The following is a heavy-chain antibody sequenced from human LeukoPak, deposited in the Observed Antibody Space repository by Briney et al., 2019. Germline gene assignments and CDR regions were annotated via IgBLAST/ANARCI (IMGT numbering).Heavy chain of an antibody. CDR2: INPSGGST. CDR3: ARDPSFGAANRPGGDY. Sequence: ASVKVSCKASGYTFTSYYMHWVRQAPGQGLEWMGIINPSGGSTSYAQKFQGRVTMTTDTSTSTAYMELRSLRSDDTAVYYCARDPSFGAANRPGGDYWGQGTLVTVSS. J-gene: IGHJ4*02. V-gene: IGHV1-46*01. D-gene: IGHD3-10*01. CDR1: GYTFTSYY.